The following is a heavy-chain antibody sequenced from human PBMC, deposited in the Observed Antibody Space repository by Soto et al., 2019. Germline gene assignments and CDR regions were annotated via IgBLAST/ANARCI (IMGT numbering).Heavy chain of an antibody. Sequence: VASVKVSCKASGYTFTSYGISWVRQAPGQGLEWMGWISAYNGNTNYAQKLQGRVTMTTDTSTSTAYMELRSLRSDDTAVYYCARGRGAYDFWSGYYDDDAFDIWGQGTMVTVSS. CDR3: ARGRGAYDFWSGYYDDDAFDI. CDR1: GYTFTSYG. D-gene: IGHD3-3*01. CDR2: ISAYNGNT. J-gene: IGHJ3*02. V-gene: IGHV1-18*01.